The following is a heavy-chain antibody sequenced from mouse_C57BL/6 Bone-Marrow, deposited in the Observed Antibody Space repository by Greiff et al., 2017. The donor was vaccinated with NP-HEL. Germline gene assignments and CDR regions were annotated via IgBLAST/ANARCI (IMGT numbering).Heavy chain of an antibody. D-gene: IGHD2-4*01. Sequence: QVQLQQPGAELVMPGASVKLSCKASGYTFTSYWMHWVKQRPGQGLEWIGEIDPSDSYTNYNQKFKGKSTLTVDKSSSTAYMQLSSLTSEDSAVYYCARPRMITRGFDYWGQGTTLTVSS. J-gene: IGHJ2*01. CDR3: ARPRMITRGFDY. CDR2: IDPSDSYT. CDR1: GYTFTSYW. V-gene: IGHV1-69*01.